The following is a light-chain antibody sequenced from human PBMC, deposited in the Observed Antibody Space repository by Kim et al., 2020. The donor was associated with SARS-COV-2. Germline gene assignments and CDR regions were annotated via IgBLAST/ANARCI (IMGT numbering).Light chain of an antibody. Sequence: SPGERATLSCRASQSVRSSYLAWYQQKPGQAPGLLIYNASNRATGIPDRFSGSGSGTDFTLTISRVQPEDFAVYYCQQYGDSPRTFGQGTKVDIK. CDR1: QSVRSSY. CDR3: QQYGDSPRT. V-gene: IGKV3-20*01. CDR2: NAS. J-gene: IGKJ1*01.